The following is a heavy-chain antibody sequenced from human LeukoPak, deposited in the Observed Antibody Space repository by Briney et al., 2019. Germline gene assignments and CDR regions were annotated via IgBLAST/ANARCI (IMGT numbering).Heavy chain of an antibody. J-gene: IGHJ4*01. D-gene: IGHD6-19*01. CDR2: ISYDGSNK. CDR1: GFTFSSYG. V-gene: IGHV3-30*18. CDR3: AKELGSLFASGWCDY. Sequence: GGSLRLSCAASGFTFSSYGMHWVRQAPGKGLEWVAVISYDGSNKYYADSVKGRFTISRDNSKNTLYLQMNSLRAEDTAVYYCAKELGSLFASGWCDYWGQGTLVTVSS.